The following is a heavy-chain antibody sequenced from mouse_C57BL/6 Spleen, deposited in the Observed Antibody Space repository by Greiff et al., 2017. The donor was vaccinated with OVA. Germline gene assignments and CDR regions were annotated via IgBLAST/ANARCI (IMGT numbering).Heavy chain of an antibody. J-gene: IGHJ2*01. CDR1: GFTFSSYT. CDR3: ARHAYYSNYFDY. D-gene: IGHD2-5*01. V-gene: IGHV5-9*01. Sequence: EVKLVESGGGLVKPGGSLKLSCAASGFTFSSYTMSWVRQTPEKRLEWVATISGGGGNTYYPDSVKGRFTISRDNAKNTLYLQMSSLRSEDTALYYCARHAYYSNYFDYWGQGTTLTVSS. CDR2: ISGGGGNT.